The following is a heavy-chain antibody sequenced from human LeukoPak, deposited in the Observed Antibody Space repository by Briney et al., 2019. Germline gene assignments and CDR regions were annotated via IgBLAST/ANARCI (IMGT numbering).Heavy chain of an antibody. J-gene: IGHJ6*02. V-gene: IGHV3-30*04. CDR3: ARTGGDGYWVYYYYGMDV. Sequence: GRSLRLSCAASGFTFSSYAMHWVRQAPGKGLEWVAVISYDGSNKYYADSVKGRFTISRDNSKNTLYLQMNSLRAGDTAVYYCARTGGDGYWVYYYYGMDVWGQGTTVTVSS. CDR1: GFTFSSYA. D-gene: IGHD5-24*01. CDR2: ISYDGSNK.